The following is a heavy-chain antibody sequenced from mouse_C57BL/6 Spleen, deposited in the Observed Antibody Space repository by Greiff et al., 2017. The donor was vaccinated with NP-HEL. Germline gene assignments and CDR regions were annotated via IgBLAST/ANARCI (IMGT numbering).Heavy chain of an antibody. Sequence: EVHLVESGEGLVKPGGSLKLSCAASGFTFSSYAMSWVRQTPEKRLEWVAYISSGGDYIYYADTVKGRFTISRDNARNTLYLQMSSLKSEDTAMYYCTRDYYGNSWYFDVWGTGTTVTVSS. CDR2: ISSGGDYI. J-gene: IGHJ1*03. D-gene: IGHD2-1*01. CDR1: GFTFSSYA. CDR3: TRDYYGNSWYFDV. V-gene: IGHV5-9-1*02.